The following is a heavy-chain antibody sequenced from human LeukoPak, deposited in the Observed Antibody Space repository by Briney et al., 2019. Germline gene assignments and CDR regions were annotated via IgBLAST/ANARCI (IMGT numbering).Heavy chain of an antibody. CDR1: GFTFSSYT. J-gene: IGHJ4*02. CDR3: ARGEGYYASGSYYIDY. Sequence: GGALRLSCAAPGFTFSSYTMNWGRQAPGKGLEWGSSITTSSTYIYYAESVRGRFTISRDNAKNSLYLRMSSLRVEETAVYYCARGEGYYASGSYYIDYWGQGTLVTVSS. CDR2: ITTSSTYI. D-gene: IGHD3-10*01. V-gene: IGHV3-21*01.